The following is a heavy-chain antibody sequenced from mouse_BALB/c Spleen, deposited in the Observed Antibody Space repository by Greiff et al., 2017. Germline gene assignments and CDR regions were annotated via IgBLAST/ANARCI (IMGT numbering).Heavy chain of an antibody. D-gene: IGHD1-1*01. CDR3: AKNYNGSSPYAMDY. V-gene: IGHV1-63*02. Sequence: VQLQQSGAELVRPGTSVKISCKASGYTFTNYWLGWVKQRPGHGLEWIGDIYPGGGYTNYNEKFKGKATLTADTSSSTAYMQLSSLTSEDSAVYFCAKNYNGSSPYAMDYWGQGTSVTVSS. J-gene: IGHJ4*01. CDR2: IYPGGGYT. CDR1: GYTFTNYW.